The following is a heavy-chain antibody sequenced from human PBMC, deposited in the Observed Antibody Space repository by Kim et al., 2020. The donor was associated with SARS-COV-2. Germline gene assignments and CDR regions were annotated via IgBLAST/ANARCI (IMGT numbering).Heavy chain of an antibody. J-gene: IGHJ4*02. CDR1: GYSFSNNW. CDR3: VRRLYGDYLFDY. CDR2: IYPDDSDT. V-gene: IGHV5-51*01. Sequence: GESLKISCKGSGYSFSNNWIGWVRQMPGKGLEWMGIIYPDDSDTRYSPSFQGHVTISADKSITTAYLQWSSLKASDTAMYYCVRRLYGDYLFDYWGQGTLVTVSS. D-gene: IGHD4-17*01.